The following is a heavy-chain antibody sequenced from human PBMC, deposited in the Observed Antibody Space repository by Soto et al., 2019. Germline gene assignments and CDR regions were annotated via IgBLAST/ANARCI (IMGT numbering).Heavy chain of an antibody. Sequence: SETLSLTCSVSGGSIGSSSYHFGWIRQPPGKGLEWIGSLYYTGTTNYNSSLKSRVTISADKSQNQFSLRLSSVTAADTAVYYCGAYCSRTHCCDWFDPWGQGTLVTVFS. CDR2: LYYTGTT. D-gene: IGHD2-2*01. CDR3: GAYCSRTHCCDWFDP. V-gene: IGHV4-39*01. CDR1: GGSIGSSSYH. J-gene: IGHJ5*02.